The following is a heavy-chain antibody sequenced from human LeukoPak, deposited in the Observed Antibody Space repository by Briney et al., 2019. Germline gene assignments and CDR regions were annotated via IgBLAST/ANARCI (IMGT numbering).Heavy chain of an antibody. Sequence: SVKVSCKASGGTFSSYAISWVRQAPGQGLEWMGGIIPIFGTANYAQKFQGRVTITADESTSTAYMELSSLRSEDTAVYYCAGGPPSFGESPHFDYWGQGTLVTVSS. J-gene: IGHJ4*02. V-gene: IGHV1-69*01. CDR3: AGGPPSFGESPHFDY. CDR2: IIPIFGTA. CDR1: GGTFSSYA. D-gene: IGHD3-10*01.